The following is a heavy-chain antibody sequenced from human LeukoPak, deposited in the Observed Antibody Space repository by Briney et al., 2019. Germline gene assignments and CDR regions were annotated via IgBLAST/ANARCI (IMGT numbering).Heavy chain of an antibody. CDR3: VGEVGSRRMNS. CDR1: GFTFSSHA. J-gene: IGHJ4*02. D-gene: IGHD1-26*01. CDR2: ISYDGSFQ. Sequence: PGGSLRLSCSVSGFTFSSHAMHWVRQAPGKGLECVAYISYDGSFQYHADSVKGRFTISRDNSKDMLYLQMNSLRVDDSATYYCVGEVGSRRMNSWGQGTLVTVSS. V-gene: IGHV3-30-3*01.